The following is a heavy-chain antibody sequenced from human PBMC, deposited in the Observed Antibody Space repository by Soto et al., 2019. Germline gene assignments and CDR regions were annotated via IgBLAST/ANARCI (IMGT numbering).Heavy chain of an antibody. CDR1: GYTFTSYG. J-gene: IGHJ3*02. CDR3: ARDLDSDFWRGYSPHDALDI. D-gene: IGHD3-3*01. V-gene: IGHV1-18*01. CDR2: ISAYNGNT. Sequence: ASVKVSCKASGYTFTSYGISWVRQAPGQGLEWMGWISAYNGNTNYAQKLQGRVTMTTDTSTSTAYMELRSLRSDDTAVYYCARDLDSDFWRGYSPHDALDIWGQGTMVTVSS.